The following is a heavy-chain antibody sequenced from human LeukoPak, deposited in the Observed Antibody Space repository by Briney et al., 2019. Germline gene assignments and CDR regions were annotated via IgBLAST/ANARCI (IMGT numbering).Heavy chain of an antibody. CDR2: LRGDGDT. J-gene: IGHJ4*02. Sequence: GSLILSCAASGFTFSSYAMSWVRQAPARGLEWVSSLRGDGDTFYADSVKGRFTLSRDDSRNTVYLQLNNLRVEDTAIYYCAEASWVSNADAVLWGQGTLVTVSS. CDR3: AEASWVSNADAVL. D-gene: IGHD3-16*01. CDR1: GFTFSSYA. V-gene: IGHV3-23*01.